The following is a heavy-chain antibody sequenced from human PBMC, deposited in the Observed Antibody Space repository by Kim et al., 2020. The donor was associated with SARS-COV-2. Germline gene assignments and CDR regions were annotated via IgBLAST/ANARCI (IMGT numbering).Heavy chain of an antibody. D-gene: IGHD3-3*01. Sequence: YTHPSLKSRVTKSVDTSKNRFSLKLSSVTAADAAVYYCARKEGVGNWFDPWGQGTLVTVSS. V-gene: IGHV4-39*01. J-gene: IGHJ5*02. CDR3: ARKEGVGNWFDP.